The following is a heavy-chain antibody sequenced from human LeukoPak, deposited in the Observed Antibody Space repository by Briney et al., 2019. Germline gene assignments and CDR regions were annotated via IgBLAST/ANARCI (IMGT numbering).Heavy chain of an antibody. D-gene: IGHD6-19*01. CDR3: AREGRIEVAGEVGYYFDY. J-gene: IGHJ4*02. CDR1: GVSISSSSYY. CDR2: IYYSGST. Sequence: SETLSLTCTVSGVSISSSSYYWGWIRPPPGKGLEWIGSIYYSGSTYYNPSLKSRVTISVDTSKNQFSLKQSSVTAADTAVYYCAREGRIEVAGEVGYYFDYWGQGTLVTVSS. V-gene: IGHV4-39*02.